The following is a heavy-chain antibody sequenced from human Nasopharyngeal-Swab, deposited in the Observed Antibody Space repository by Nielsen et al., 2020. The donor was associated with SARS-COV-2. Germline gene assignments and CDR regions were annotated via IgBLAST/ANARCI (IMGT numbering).Heavy chain of an antibody. CDR3: AKRGGVFEIFTGYPPIDH. Sequence: GESLKISCAASGFTFTTYGMHWVRQAPGKGLEWVAVISYEGSIKNYGDSVKGRFTISRDNSKNTVYLQMNSLRAEDTAVYYCAKRGGVFEIFTGYPPIDHWGQGILVTVSS. CDR2: ISYEGSIK. J-gene: IGHJ4*02. V-gene: IGHV3-30*18. CDR1: GFTFTTYG. D-gene: IGHD3-9*01.